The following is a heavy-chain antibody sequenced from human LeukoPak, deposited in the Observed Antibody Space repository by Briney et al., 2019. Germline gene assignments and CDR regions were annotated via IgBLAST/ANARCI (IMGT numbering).Heavy chain of an antibody. D-gene: IGHD1-26*01. CDR1: GGTFSSYA. J-gene: IGHJ4*02. CDR2: IIPIFGTA. CDR3: ARHHGALSVWYS. Sequence: SVKVSCKASGGTFSSYAISWVRQAPGQGLEWMGGIIPIFGTANYAQKFQGRVTITADKSTSTAYMELSSLRSEDTAVYYCARHHGALSVWYSWGQGTLVTVSS. V-gene: IGHV1-69*06.